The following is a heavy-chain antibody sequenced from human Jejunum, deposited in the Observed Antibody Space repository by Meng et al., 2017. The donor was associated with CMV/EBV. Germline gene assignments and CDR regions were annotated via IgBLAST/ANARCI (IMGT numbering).Heavy chain of an antibody. J-gene: IGHJ4*02. CDR1: GASISDYY. CDR3: AREGWRATGFDF. CDR2: IYSNGDT. D-gene: IGHD1-14*01. Sequence: QVLLQESAPGLVKSSETLSLTCTVSGASISDYYWNCMRQPAGKGLEWIGRIYSNGDTNYNPSLKSRVTMSLDRSKNQFSLKLTSVTVADTAVYYCAREGWRATGFDFWGPGTLVTVSS. V-gene: IGHV4-4*07.